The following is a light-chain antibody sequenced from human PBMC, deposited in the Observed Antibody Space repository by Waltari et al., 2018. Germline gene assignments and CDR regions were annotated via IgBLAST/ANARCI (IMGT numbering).Light chain of an antibody. V-gene: IGLV2-14*03. CDR1: SRDVGVYNY. Sequence: QSALTQPASVSGSPGQSITISCTGTSRDVGVYNYVPWSQQHPAKAPRLLIFDVTNRPSGVSNRFSGSKSGNTASLTISGLQAEDEADYYCSSYTSRATWVFGGGTRLAVL. CDR3: SSYTSRATWV. J-gene: IGLJ3*02. CDR2: DVT.